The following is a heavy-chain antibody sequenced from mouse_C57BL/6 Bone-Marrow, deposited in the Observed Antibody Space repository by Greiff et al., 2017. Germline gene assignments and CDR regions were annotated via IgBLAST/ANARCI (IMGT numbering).Heavy chain of an antibody. J-gene: IGHJ2*01. CDR3: ARDYYGSCFDN. D-gene: IGHD1-1*01. CDR1: GYPFTSYW. CDR2: IYPGSGST. Sequence: VQLQQPGPELVKPGASVQMSCKASGYPFTSYWITWVKQRTGQGLEWIGDIYPGSGSTNYNEKFKSKATLTVDTSSSTAYMQLSSLTSEDSAVYYCARDYYGSCFDNWGQGATLTVSS. V-gene: IGHV1-55*01.